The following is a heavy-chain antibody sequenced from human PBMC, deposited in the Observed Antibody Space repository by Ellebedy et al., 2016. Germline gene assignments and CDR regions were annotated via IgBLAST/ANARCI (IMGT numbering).Heavy chain of an antibody. D-gene: IGHD4-17*01. Sequence: GGSLRLSXAASGFTFDEYVMPWVPQGPGKGLEWVSGINWNGGTIGYADSVKGRFTISRDNAKNSLYLQMSGLRPEDTALYYCAKGDLGDYGPFYYGLDVWGQGTTVTVSS. CDR3: AKGDLGDYGPFYYGLDV. CDR2: INWNGGTI. V-gene: IGHV3-9*01. J-gene: IGHJ6*02. CDR1: GFTFDEYV.